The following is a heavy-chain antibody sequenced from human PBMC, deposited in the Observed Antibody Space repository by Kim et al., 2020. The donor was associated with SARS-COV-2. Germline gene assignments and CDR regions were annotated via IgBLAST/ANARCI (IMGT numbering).Heavy chain of an antibody. Sequence: GGSLRLSCAASGFTFDDYAMHWVRQAPGKGLEWVSGISWNSGSIGYADSVKGRFTISRDNAKNSLYLQMNSLRAEDTALYYCASPFEPRAFDIWGQGTMVTVSS. J-gene: IGHJ3*02. CDR1: GFTFDDYA. CDR3: ASPFEPRAFDI. V-gene: IGHV3-9*01. CDR2: ISWNSGSI.